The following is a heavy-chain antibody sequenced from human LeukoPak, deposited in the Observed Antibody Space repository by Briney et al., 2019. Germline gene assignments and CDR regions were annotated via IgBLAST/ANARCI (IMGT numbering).Heavy chain of an antibody. V-gene: IGHV3-74*01. CDR1: GFTLSTYW. D-gene: IGHD3-9*01. CDR3: AKDSTVLRYFDWFLDLRGYFDY. CDR2: INSDGTTT. J-gene: IGHJ4*02. Sequence: GGSLRLSCAASGFTLSTYWMHWVRQAPGKGLVWVSRINSDGTTTTYADSVKGRFTISRDNSKNTLYLQMNSLRAEDTAVYYCAKDSTVLRYFDWFLDLRGYFDYWGQGTLVTVSS.